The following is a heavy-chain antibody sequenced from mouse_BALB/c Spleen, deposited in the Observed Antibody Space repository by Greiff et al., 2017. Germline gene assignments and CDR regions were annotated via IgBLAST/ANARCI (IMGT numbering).Heavy chain of an antibody. CDR1: GYAFTSYN. V-gene: IGHV1S135*01. CDR2: IDPYNGGT. Sequence: EVKLMESGPELVKPGASVKVSCKASGYAFTSYNMYWVKQSHGKSLEWIGYIDPYNGGTSYNQKFKGKATLTVDKSSSTAYMHLNSLTSEDSAVYYCARRGRYDGYYAMDYWGQGTSVTVSS. J-gene: IGHJ4*01. CDR3: ARRGRYDGYYAMDY. D-gene: IGHD2-14*01.